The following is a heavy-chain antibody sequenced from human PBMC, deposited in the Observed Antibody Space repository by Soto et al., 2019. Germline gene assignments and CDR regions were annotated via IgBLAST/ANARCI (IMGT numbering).Heavy chain of an antibody. D-gene: IGHD1-26*01. J-gene: IGHJ4*02. Sequence: PSETLSLTCPVSGASISDFYWSWIRQSADNRLEWIGRIYTRGSTDYNPSLKSRATISIDTSKNQVSLRLTSVTAADTAVYYCARGGTYYLDSWGQGTLVTVSS. CDR3: ARGGTYYLDS. CDR1: GASISDFY. CDR2: IYTRGST. V-gene: IGHV4-4*07.